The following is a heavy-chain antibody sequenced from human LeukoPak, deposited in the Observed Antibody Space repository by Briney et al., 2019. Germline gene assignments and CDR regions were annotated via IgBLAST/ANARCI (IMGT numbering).Heavy chain of an antibody. J-gene: IGHJ5*02. V-gene: IGHV4-34*01. CDR2: INHSGST. Sequence: SETLSLTCAVYGGSFSGYYWSWIRQPPGKGLEWIGEINHSGSTNYNPSLKSRVTISVDTSKNQFSLKLSSVTAADTAVYYCARAVGLYYYDSSGYSTRRRWFDPWGQGTLVTVSS. CDR1: GGSFSGYY. CDR3: ARAVGLYYYDSSGYSTRRRWFDP. D-gene: IGHD3-22*01.